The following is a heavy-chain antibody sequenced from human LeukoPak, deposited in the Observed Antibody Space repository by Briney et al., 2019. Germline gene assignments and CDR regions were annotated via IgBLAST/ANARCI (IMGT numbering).Heavy chain of an antibody. CDR1: GGSFSGYY. Sequence: TSETLSLTCAVYGGSFSGYYWSWIRQPPGKGLEWIGEINHSGSTNYNPSLKSRVTISIDTSKNQFSLKLSSVTAADTAVYYCAREATGDYPHWGQGTLVTVSS. J-gene: IGHJ1*01. CDR3: AREATGDYPH. CDR2: INHSGST. V-gene: IGHV4-34*01.